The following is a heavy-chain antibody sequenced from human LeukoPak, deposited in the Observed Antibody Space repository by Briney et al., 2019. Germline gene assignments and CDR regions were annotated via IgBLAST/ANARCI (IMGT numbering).Heavy chain of an antibody. V-gene: IGHV4-59*08. D-gene: IGHD2-2*02. CDR3: ARDKLIPISGFDP. CDR2: IHYSRTT. J-gene: IGHJ5*02. CDR1: GGSVSRYY. Sequence: SETLSLTCSVSGGSVSRYYWNWIRQPPGKGLEWIGYIHYSRTTNYNPSLKSRVTISVDTSKNQFSLKLSSMTAADTAVYYCARDKLIPISGFDPWGQGTLVTVSS.